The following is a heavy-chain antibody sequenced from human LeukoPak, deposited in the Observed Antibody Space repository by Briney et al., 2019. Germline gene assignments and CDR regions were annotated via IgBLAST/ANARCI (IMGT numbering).Heavy chain of an antibody. V-gene: IGHV4-34*01. Sequence: PGGSLRLSCAASGFTFSDYYMSWIRQAPGKGLEWIGEIYHSGATNYNPSLKSRVTISLDKPKNQFSLKVTSVTAADTAVYYCSRANRGTYLMYWGRGTLVTVSS. CDR3: SRANRGTYLMY. CDR1: GFTFSDYY. CDR2: IYHSGAT. D-gene: IGHD3-16*02. J-gene: IGHJ4*02.